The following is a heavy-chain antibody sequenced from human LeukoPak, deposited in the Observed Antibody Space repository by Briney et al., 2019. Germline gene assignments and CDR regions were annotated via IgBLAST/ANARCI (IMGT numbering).Heavy chain of an antibody. CDR3: ARDGVGWYFDY. V-gene: IGHV3-30*04. D-gene: IGHD6-19*01. J-gene: IGHJ4*02. CDR2: ISYDGSHK. CDR1: GFTFSSYA. Sequence: GGSLRLSCAASGFTFSSYAMHWVRQAPGKGLEWVAVISYDGSHKYYADSVKGRFTISRDNSKNTLYLQMNSLRAEDTAVYYCARDGVGWYFDYWGQGTLVTVSS.